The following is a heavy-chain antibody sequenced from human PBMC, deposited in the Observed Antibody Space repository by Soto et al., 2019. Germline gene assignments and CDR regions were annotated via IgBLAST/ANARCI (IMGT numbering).Heavy chain of an antibody. CDR2: IYSGGST. CDR3: ASRQWLEDFDY. J-gene: IGHJ4*02. Sequence: ESGGGLIQPGGSLRLSCAASGFTVSSNYMSWVRQAPGKGLEWVSVIYSGGSTYYADSVKGRFTISRDNSKNTLYLQMNSLRAEDTAVYYCASRQWLEDFDYWGQGTLVTVSS. CDR1: GFTVSSNY. D-gene: IGHD6-19*01. V-gene: IGHV3-53*01.